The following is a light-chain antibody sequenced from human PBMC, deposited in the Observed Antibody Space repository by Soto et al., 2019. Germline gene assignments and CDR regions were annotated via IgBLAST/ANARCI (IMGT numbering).Light chain of an antibody. V-gene: IGLV2-14*01. CDR2: DVS. Sequence: QSALTQPDSVSGSPGQSITISCTGTSSDVGGYNYVSWYQQHPGKAPKLMIYDVSNRPSGVSNRFSGSKSGNTASLTISGLQAEDEADYYCSSYTSSSGYVFGTGTKLTVL. J-gene: IGLJ1*01. CDR3: SSYTSSSGYV. CDR1: SSDVGGYNY.